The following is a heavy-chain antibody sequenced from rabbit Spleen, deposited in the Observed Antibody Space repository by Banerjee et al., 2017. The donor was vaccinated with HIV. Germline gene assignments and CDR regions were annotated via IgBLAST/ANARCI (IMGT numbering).Heavy chain of an antibody. D-gene: IGHD1-1*01. CDR2: IGTGSGNT. J-gene: IGHJ4*01. CDR3: ARGYASNSGYPNL. Sequence: QQLVESGGGLVKPGASLTLTCKASGFSFSSGYYMSWVRQAPGKGLEWIGCIGTGSGNTYYASWATGRFTISKTSSTTVTLQMTSLTVADTATYFCARGYASNSGYPNLWGQGTLVTVS. CDR1: GFSFSSGYY. V-gene: IGHV1S40*01.